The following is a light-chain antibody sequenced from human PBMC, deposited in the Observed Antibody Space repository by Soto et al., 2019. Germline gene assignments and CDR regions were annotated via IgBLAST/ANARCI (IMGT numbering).Light chain of an antibody. J-gene: IGKJ4*01. Sequence: EIVLTQSPGTLSLSPGERATLSCRASQSVSSSYLAWYQQKPGQAPRLLIYDASSRATGIPDRFSGSGSGTEFTLTISRLEPEDVAVYYCQQYGSSPRITFGGGTKVEIK. CDR1: QSVSSSY. CDR2: DAS. CDR3: QQYGSSPRIT. V-gene: IGKV3-20*01.